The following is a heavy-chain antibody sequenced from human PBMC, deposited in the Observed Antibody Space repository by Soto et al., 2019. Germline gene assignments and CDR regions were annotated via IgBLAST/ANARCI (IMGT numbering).Heavy chain of an antibody. CDR1: GGSISSYY. J-gene: IGHJ5*02. V-gene: IGHV4-59*01. CDR2: IYYSGST. CDR3: ASHRRNWFDP. Sequence: SETLAPTSTVPGGSISSYYWSRIRQPPGRGLEWIGYIYYSGSTNYNPSLKSRVTISVDTSKNQFSLKLSSVTAADTAVYYCASHRRNWFDPWGQGTLVTVS. D-gene: IGHD3-22*01.